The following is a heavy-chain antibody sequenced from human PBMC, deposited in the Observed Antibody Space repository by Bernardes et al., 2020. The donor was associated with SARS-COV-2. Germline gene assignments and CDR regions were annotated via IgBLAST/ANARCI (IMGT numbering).Heavy chain of an antibody. Sequence: GSLRLSCAASGFTFSNYAMSWFRQTPGKGLEWISAVNSAGTTYYVDSVRGRFTAARDNSKNTLYLQMSSLRSEDTAVYYCARVVSGPHVGADAFAVWGRGTTVTVSS. CDR2: VNSAGTT. CDR3: ARVVSGPHVGADAFAV. J-gene: IGHJ3*01. D-gene: IGHD2-21*02. V-gene: IGHV3-23*05. CDR1: GFTFSNYA.